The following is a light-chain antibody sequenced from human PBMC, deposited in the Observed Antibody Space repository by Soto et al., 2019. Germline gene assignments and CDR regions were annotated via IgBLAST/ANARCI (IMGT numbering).Light chain of an antibody. J-gene: IGKJ3*01. CDR1: QNIRTY. Sequence: EIVLTQSPATLSLSPGERATLSCRASQNIRTYMAWYQQRPGQAPRLLIYDASKRATGIPARFTVSGSGTDFTLTISSLEPEDFAVYYCQQRSQPFSFGPGTKVDVK. CDR2: DAS. CDR3: QQRSQPFS. V-gene: IGKV3-11*01.